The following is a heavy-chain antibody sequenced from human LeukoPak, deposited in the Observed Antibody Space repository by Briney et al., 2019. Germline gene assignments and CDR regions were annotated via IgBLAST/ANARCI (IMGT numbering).Heavy chain of an antibody. V-gene: IGHV3-21*06. CDR1: GFAFSTYT. J-gene: IGHJ4*02. CDR2: INSGGTTT. Sequence: GGSLRLSCAACGFAFSTYTMNWARQAPGKGLEWVASINSGGTTTHSAFSVKGRFTISRDNAQNVLYLQMNGLRGDDAAVYYCLRGDSRDFWGQGTLVTVSS. CDR3: LRGDSRDF. D-gene: IGHD3-22*01.